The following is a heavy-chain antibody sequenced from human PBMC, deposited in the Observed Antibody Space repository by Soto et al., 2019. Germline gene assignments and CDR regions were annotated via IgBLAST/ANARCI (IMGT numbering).Heavy chain of an antibody. Sequence: ASVKVSCKASGGTFSSYAISWVRQAPGQGLEWMGGIIPIFGTANYAQKFQGRVTITADESTSTAYMELSSLRSEDTAVYYCARRGRIRYFDWLSYYGMDVWGQGTTVTVSS. CDR2: IIPIFGTA. D-gene: IGHD3-9*01. J-gene: IGHJ6*02. CDR1: GGTFSSYA. CDR3: ARRGRIRYFDWLSYYGMDV. V-gene: IGHV1-69*13.